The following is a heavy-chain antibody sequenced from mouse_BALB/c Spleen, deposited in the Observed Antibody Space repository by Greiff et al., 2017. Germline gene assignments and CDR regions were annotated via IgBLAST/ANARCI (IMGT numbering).Heavy chain of an antibody. Sequence: QVQLKESGAELVKPGASVKMSCKAFGYTFTTYPIEWMKQNHGKSLEWIGNFHPYNDDTKYNEKFKGKAKLTVEKSSSTVYLELSRLTSDDSAVYYCARGDYYGSSFAYWGQGTLVTVSA. CDR2: FHPYNDDT. J-gene: IGHJ3*01. CDR1: GYTFTTYP. D-gene: IGHD1-1*01. CDR3: ARGDYYGSSFAY. V-gene: IGHV1-47*01.